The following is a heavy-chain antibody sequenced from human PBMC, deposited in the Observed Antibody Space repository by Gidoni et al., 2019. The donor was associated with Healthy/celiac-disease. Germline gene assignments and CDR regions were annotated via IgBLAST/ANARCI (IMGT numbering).Heavy chain of an antibody. CDR1: GFTFSNAW. V-gene: IGHV3-15*01. J-gene: IGHJ6*02. CDR3: TTGEAYGDYINYYGMDV. D-gene: IGHD4-17*01. CDR2: IKSKTDGGTT. Sequence: EVQLVESGGGLVKPGGSLRLSCAASGFTFSNAWMSWVRQAPGKGLEWVGRIKSKTDGGTTDYAAPVKGRFTISRDDSKNTLYLQMNSLKTEDTAVYYCTTGEAYGDYINYYGMDVWGQGTTVTVSS.